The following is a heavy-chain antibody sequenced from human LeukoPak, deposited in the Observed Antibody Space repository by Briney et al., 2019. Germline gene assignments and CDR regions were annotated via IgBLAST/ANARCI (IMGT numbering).Heavy chain of an antibody. D-gene: IGHD4-23*01. Sequence: SVKVSCKASGGTFSSYAISWVRQAPGQGLEWMGRIIPILGIANYAQKFQGRVTITADKSTSTAYMELSSLRSEDTAVYYCARHLPYGGHSGGFYYWGQGTLVTVSS. CDR3: ARHLPYGGHSGGFYY. V-gene: IGHV1-69*04. J-gene: IGHJ4*02. CDR2: IIPILGIA. CDR1: GGTFSSYA.